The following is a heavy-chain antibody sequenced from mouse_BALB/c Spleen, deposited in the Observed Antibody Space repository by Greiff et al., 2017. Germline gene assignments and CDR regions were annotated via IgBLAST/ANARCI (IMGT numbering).Heavy chain of an antibody. CDR2: IYPGDGDT. CDR3: LYDYDAMDY. Sequence: QVQLQQSGPELVKPGASVKISCKASGYAFSSSWMNWVKQRPGQGLEWIGRIYPGDGDTNYNGKFKGKATLTADKSSSTAYMQLSSLTSVDSAVYFCLYDYDAMDYWGQGTSVTVSS. D-gene: IGHD2-10*02. V-gene: IGHV1-82*01. CDR1: GYAFSSSW. J-gene: IGHJ4*01.